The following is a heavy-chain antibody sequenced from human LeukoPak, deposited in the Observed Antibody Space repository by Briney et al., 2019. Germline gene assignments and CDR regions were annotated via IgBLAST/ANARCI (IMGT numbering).Heavy chain of an antibody. CDR2: IYYSGST. Sequence: NPSETLSLTCTVSGGSISSYYWSWIRQPPGKGLEWIGYIYYSGSTNYNPSLKSRVTISVDTSKNQFSLKLSSVTAADTAVYYCARASSGYENENFDYWGQGTLVTVSS. CDR1: GGSISSYY. CDR3: ARASSGYENENFDY. D-gene: IGHD3-22*01. J-gene: IGHJ4*02. V-gene: IGHV4-59*01.